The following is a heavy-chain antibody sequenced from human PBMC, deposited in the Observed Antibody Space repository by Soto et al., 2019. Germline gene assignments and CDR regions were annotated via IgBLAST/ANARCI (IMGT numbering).Heavy chain of an antibody. V-gene: IGHV1-69*13. D-gene: IGHD3-3*01. CDR3: ASSSAPRYNLEWLPEPRYNWFDP. CDR2: IIPIFGTA. CDR1: GGTFSSYA. J-gene: IGHJ5*02. Sequence: SVKVSCNVSGGTFSSYAIRWVRQAPGQGLEWMGGIIPIFGTANYAQNFQGRVTITADESTSTAYMELSSLRSEDTAVYYCASSSAPRYNLEWLPEPRYNWFDPWG.